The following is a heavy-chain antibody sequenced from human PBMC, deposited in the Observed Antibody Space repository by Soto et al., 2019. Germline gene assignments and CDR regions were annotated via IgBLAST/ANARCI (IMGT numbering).Heavy chain of an antibody. CDR1: VGTFSSYA. V-gene: IGHV1-69*01. Sequence: QVQLVQSGAEVKKPGSSVKVSCKASVGTFSSYAISWVRQAPGQGPEWMGGIIPIFGTANYAQKFQGRVTITADESTSTAHRELSRLRSEDTAVYYCAAGYSSGWYDYWGQGTLVTASS. D-gene: IGHD6-19*01. CDR3: AAGYSSGWYDY. J-gene: IGHJ4*02. CDR2: IIPIFGTA.